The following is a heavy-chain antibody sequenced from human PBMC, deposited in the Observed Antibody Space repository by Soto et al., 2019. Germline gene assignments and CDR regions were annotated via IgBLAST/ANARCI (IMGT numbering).Heavy chain of an antibody. Sequence: ASVKASWTASCDTFASCGISWVRQSPEQGLEWMGWIIAYNGNTKYAQKLQGRVTMTTDTSTSTAYMELRSLRSDDTAVYYCARVNLRYYYDSSASYGMDVCGQGTTVTSP. CDR2: IIAYNGNT. D-gene: IGHD3-22*01. V-gene: IGHV1-18*04. J-gene: IGHJ6*02. CDR1: CDTFASCG. CDR3: ARVNLRYYYDSSASYGMDV.